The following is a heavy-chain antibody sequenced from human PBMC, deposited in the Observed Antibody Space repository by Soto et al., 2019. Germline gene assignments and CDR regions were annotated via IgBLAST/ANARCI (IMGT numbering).Heavy chain of an antibody. Sequence: EVQLLESGGGLVQPGGSLRLSCAASGFTFNNFAIFWVRQAPGRGLEWVSSISRSGGAAHYADSVNGRFTVSRDNSKNTVFLQMDSLRADDTAVYYCAKASDYIWGSYPRELDYGGQGTLVTVSS. CDR2: ISRSGGAA. CDR3: AKASDYIWGSYPRELDY. CDR1: GFTFNNFA. D-gene: IGHD3-16*02. J-gene: IGHJ4*02. V-gene: IGHV3-23*01.